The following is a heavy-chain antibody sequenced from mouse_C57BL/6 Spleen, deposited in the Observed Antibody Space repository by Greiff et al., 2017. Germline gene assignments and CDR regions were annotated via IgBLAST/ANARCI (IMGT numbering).Heavy chain of an antibody. V-gene: IGHV1-15*01. CDR1: GYTFTDYE. Sequence: QVQLQQSGAELVRPGASVTLSCKASGYTFTDYEMHWVKQTPVHGLEWIGAIDPETGGTAYNQKFKGKAILTADKSSSTAYMELRSLTSEDSAVYYCTRAVTVGEGYFDVWGTGTTVTVSS. D-gene: IGHD2-13*01. CDR3: TRAVTVGEGYFDV. CDR2: IDPETGGT. J-gene: IGHJ1*03.